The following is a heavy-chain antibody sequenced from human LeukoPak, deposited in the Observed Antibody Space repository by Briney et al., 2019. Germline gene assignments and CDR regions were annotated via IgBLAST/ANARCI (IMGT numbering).Heavy chain of an antibody. CDR2: MNANSGNT. J-gene: IGHJ4*02. D-gene: IGHD5-18*01. Sequence: ASVKVSRKASGYTLSTYVINWVRQATGQGLEWMGWMNANSGNTGYAQKFQGRVTITRNTSISTAYMELSSLRSEDTAVYYCARVGGGYSYGFDYWGQGTLVTVSS. V-gene: IGHV1-8*03. CDR3: ARVGGGYSYGFDY. CDR1: GYTLSTYV.